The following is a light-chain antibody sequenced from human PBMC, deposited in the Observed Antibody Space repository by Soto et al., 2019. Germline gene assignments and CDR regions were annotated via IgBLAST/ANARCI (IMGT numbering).Light chain of an antibody. CDR3: QQYNSYSFT. CDR1: QSISSW. V-gene: IGKV1-5*01. Sequence: DIQMTQSPSTLSASVGDRVTITCRASQSISSWLAWYQQKPGKAPKLLIYDASSLESGVPSRFSGSGSGTEFTLTISSLQPADFGTYYCQQYNSYSFTFGPGTKVDIK. CDR2: DAS. J-gene: IGKJ3*01.